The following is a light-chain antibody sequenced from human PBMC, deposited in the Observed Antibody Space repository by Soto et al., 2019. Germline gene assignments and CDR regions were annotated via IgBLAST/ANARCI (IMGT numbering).Light chain of an antibody. J-gene: IGKJ5*01. CDR2: AAS. CDR3: QQTYSTLIT. CDR1: QSITSY. Sequence: DIQMTQSPSSLSASVGDRVTIACRASQSITSYLNWNQQKPGKAPKLLIYAASSLQSGVPPRFSGSGSGTDFTLTISSLQAEDFATYYCQQTYSTLITFGQGTRLEIK. V-gene: IGKV1-39*01.